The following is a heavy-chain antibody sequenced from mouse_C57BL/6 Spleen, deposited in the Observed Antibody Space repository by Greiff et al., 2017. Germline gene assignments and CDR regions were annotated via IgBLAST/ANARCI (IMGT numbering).Heavy chain of an antibody. J-gene: IGHJ4*01. Sequence: VQLQQPGAELVKPGASVKLSCKASGYTFTSSWMHWVKQRPGRGLEWIGWIDPYSGGTKYNEKFKGKATLTVDKPSSTAYMQLSSLASEDSEVYCGARYGHTVDYAMDYWGQGTSVTVSA. CDR1: GYTFTSSW. D-gene: IGHD1-1*01. CDR2: IDPYSGGT. CDR3: ARYGHTVDYAMDY. V-gene: IGHV1-72*01.